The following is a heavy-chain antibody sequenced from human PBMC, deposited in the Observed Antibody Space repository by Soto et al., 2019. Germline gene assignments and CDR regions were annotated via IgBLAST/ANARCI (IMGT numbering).Heavy chain of an antibody. CDR3: TRDHHAFDI. CDR2: VWFDGSNK. J-gene: IGHJ3*02. V-gene: IGHV3-33*01. CDR1: GFTFSNFA. Sequence: QVQLVESGGGVVQPGRSLRLSCAASGFTFSNFAMHWVHQAPGKGLEWLAAVWFDGSNKYYGDSVRGRFTISRDNSRNTLYLQMNSLRPEDTAVYYCTRDHHAFDIWGQGTMVTVSS.